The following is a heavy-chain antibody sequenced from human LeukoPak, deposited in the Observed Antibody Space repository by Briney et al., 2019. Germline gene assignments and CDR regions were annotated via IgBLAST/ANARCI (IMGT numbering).Heavy chain of an antibody. D-gene: IGHD3-3*01. CDR1: GDSTSSTNYY. CDR3: ASWRTAGLDY. CDR2: VYYSGST. Sequence: PSETLSLTCAVSGDSTSSTNYYWGWIRQPPGKGLEWIGSVYYSGSTNYNPSLKSRVTLSVDTSKNQFSLKLSSVTAADTAVYYCASWRTAGLDYWGQGTLVTVSS. J-gene: IGHJ4*02. V-gene: IGHV4-39*07.